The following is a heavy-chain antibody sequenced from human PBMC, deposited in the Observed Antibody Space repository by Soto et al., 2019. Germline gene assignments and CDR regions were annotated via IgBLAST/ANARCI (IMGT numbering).Heavy chain of an antibody. V-gene: IGHV4-59*08. J-gene: IGHJ4*02. CDR2: IYYSGST. CDR1: GGSISSYY. CDR3: AGHPITRDYFDY. Sequence: SETLSLTCTVSGGSISSYYWSWIRQPPGKGLEWIGYIYYSGSTNYNPSLKSRVTISVDTSKNQFSLKLSSVTAADTAVYYCAGHPITRDYFDYWGQGTLVTVSS.